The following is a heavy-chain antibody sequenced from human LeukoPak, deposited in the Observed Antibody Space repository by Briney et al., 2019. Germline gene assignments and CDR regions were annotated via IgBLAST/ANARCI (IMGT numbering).Heavy chain of an antibody. CDR1: GGSFSNYY. D-gene: IGHD1-7*01. V-gene: IGHV4-34*01. Sequence: SETLSLTCAVYGGSFSNYYWSWIRQPPGKGLEWIGEINGSGRTNYNPSLMSRVTVSVDTSKNQFSLRLTSVTATDTAVYYCARRWNYGRNYYIDVCGKGATVSVSS. CDR3: ARRWNYGRNYYIDV. CDR2: INGSGRT. J-gene: IGHJ6*03.